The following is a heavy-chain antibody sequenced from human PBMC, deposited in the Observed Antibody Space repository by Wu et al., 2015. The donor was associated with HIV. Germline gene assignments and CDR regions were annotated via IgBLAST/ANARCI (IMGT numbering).Heavy chain of an antibody. J-gene: IGHJ5*02. CDR3: ARELEDPAIMVRAGFDP. CDR1: GYSFSDYH. CDR2: INQNGGGA. Sequence: QIQLVQSGAEVKRPGASVKVSCKASGYSFSDYHIHWVRQAPGQGLEWMGWINQNGGGATHVQKFQGRVAMTRDVYRNIVYMEMSSLRSEDTAIYYCARELEDPAIMVRAGFDPWGQGTLVTVSS. D-gene: IGHD3-10*01. V-gene: IGHV1-2*02.